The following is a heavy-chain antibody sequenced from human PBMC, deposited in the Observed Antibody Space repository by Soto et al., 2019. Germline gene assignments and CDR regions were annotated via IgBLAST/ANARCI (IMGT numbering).Heavy chain of an antibody. J-gene: IGHJ4*02. CDR3: ARPYYDFWSGPSLFDY. CDR2: ISSSSSYI. D-gene: IGHD3-3*01. Sequence: GESQRLFCAASGVTFSAYSMHSVRRDPGKGLVWVSSISSSSSYIYYADSGKGRFTISRDNSKNTLYLQMNSLRAEDTAVYYCARPYYDFWSGPSLFDYWGQGTPVTSSS. V-gene: IGHV3-21*04. CDR1: GVTFSAYS.